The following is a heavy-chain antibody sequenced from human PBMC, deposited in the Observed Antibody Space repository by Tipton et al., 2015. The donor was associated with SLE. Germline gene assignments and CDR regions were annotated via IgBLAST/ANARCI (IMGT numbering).Heavy chain of an antibody. CDR2: IYYSGST. J-gene: IGHJ6*02. CDR3: ARAGVGLLRNYYFYCLDV. Sequence: TLSLTCTVSGGSISSGDSYWSWIRQLPGRGLEWIGYIYYSGSTYYNTSLKSRITISMDTSKNQFSLKLSSVTAADTTVYYCARAGVGLLRNYYFYCLDVCVLGTSVTVSS. CDR1: GGSISSGDSY. D-gene: IGHD3-16*01. V-gene: IGHV4-31*03.